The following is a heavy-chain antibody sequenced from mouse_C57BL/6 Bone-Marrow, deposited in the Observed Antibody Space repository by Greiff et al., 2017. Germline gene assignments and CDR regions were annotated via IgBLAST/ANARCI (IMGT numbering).Heavy chain of an antibody. CDR2: IYPGSGNT. V-gene: IGHV1-76*01. D-gene: IGHD1-1*01. CDR3: ARGGYYGSSSPFDD. Sequence: VKLQESGAELVRPGASVKLSCKASGYTFTDYYINWVKQRPGQGLEWIARIYPGSGNTYYNEKFKGKATLTAEKSSSTAYMQLSSLTSEDSAVYFCARGGYYGSSSPFDDWGQGTTLTVSS. J-gene: IGHJ2*01. CDR1: GYTFTDYY.